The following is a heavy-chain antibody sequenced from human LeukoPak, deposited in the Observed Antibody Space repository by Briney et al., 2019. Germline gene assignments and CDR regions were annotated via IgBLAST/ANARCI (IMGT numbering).Heavy chain of an antibody. V-gene: IGHV3-74*01. CDR1: GXTFSRYW. CDR2: INSDGSST. Sequence: SGGSLRLSCAASGXTFSRYWMHWVRQTPGKGLVWVSRINSDGSSTRYADSAKGRFTISRDNAKNTLDLQMSSLRAEDTAVYYCARVDCSGGSCYFDYWGQGTLVTVSS. J-gene: IGHJ4*02. CDR3: ARVDCSGGSCYFDY. D-gene: IGHD2-15*01.